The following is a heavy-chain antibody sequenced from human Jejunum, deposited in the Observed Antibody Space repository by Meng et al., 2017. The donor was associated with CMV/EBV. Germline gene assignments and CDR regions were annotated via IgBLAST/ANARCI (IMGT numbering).Heavy chain of an antibody. Sequence: TLSDYTIHWVRQAPGKGREWVGSIRRKTYSAATAFAASVKGRFIISRDDSKNTAYLQMNSLKTEDTAVYYCTRHSIVVVPAAGFDPWGQGTLVTVSS. J-gene: IGHJ5*02. CDR1: TLSDYT. D-gene: IGHD2-2*01. CDR2: IRRKTYSAAT. CDR3: TRHSIVVVPAAGFDP. V-gene: IGHV3-73*01.